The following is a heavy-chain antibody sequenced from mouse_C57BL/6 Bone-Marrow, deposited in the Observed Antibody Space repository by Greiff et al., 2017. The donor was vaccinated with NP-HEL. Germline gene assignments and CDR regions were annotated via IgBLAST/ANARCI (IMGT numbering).Heavy chain of an antibody. V-gene: IGHV5-16*01. Sequence: EVKLVESEGGLVQPGSSMKLSCTASGFTFSDYYMAWVRQVPEKGLEWVANINYDGSSTYYLDSLKSRFIISRDNAKNILYLQMSSLKSEDTATYYCARAITTVDFDYWGQGTTLTVSS. D-gene: IGHD1-1*01. CDR2: INYDGSST. CDR1: GFTFSDYY. J-gene: IGHJ2*01. CDR3: ARAITTVDFDY.